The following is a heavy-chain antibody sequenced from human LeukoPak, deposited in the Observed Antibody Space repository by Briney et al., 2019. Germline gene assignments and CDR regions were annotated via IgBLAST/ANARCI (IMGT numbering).Heavy chain of an antibody. CDR1: RYTLPRYY. Sequence: ASVQVSCKASRYTLPRYYIKWVRQDTGHGLEWMGWMNPNSGNTGYAQKFQGRVTMTRNTSISTAYMELSSLRSEDTAVYYCAGPRLQRGQGTLVTVSS. CDR2: MNPNSGNT. V-gene: IGHV1-8*01. J-gene: IGHJ4*02. CDR3: AGPRLQ.